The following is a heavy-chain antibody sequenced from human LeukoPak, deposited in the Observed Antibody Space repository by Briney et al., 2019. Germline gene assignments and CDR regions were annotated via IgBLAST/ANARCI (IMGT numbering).Heavy chain of an antibody. CDR1: GFTFSDYY. CDR3: ARDYPKYYDILTGYRYWYFDL. J-gene: IGHJ2*01. Sequence: PGGSLRLSCAASGFTFSDYYMSWIRQAPGKGLEWVSYISSSGSTIYYADSVKGRFTISRDNAKNSLYLQMNSLRAEDTAVYYCARDYPKYYDILTGYRYWYFDLWGRGTLVTVSS. CDR2: ISSSGSTI. D-gene: IGHD3-9*01. V-gene: IGHV3-11*01.